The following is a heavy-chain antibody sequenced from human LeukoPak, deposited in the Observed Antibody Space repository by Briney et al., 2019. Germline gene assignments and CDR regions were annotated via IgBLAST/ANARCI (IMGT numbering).Heavy chain of an antibody. Sequence: SETLSLTCTVSGGSISSTTSYWGWIRQPPGKGLEWIGCISDTGNTNYKPSLKSRVTISVDTSKNQFPLKVNSVTAADTAVYYCATYIGYCSSTSCYIWDYYYYYMDVWGKGTTVTVSS. J-gene: IGHJ6*03. CDR1: GGSISSTTSY. CDR3: ATYIGYCSSTSCYIWDYYYYYMDV. CDR2: ISDTGNT. D-gene: IGHD2-2*02. V-gene: IGHV4-39*01.